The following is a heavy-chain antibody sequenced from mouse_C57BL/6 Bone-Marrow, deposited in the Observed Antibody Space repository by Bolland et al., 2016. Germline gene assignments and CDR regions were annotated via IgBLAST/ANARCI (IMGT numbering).Heavy chain of an antibody. CDR3: ARSIYYDYVPWFAY. Sequence: TIYNQKFKGKATFTVDKSSSTAYMELRSLTSEDTAVYYCARSIYYDYVPWFAYWGQGTLV. J-gene: IGHJ3*01. V-gene: IGHV1-18*01. D-gene: IGHD2-4*01. CDR2: T.